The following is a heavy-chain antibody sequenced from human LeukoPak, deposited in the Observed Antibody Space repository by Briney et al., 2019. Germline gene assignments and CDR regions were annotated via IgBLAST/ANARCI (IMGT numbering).Heavy chain of an antibody. CDR3: ARVRSYYDSSGYDY. V-gene: IGHV3-53*01. D-gene: IGHD3-22*01. J-gene: IGHJ4*02. CDR1: GFTVSSNY. CDR2: VYSGGST. Sequence: GGSLRLSCAASGFTVSSNYMSWVRKAPGKGLEWVSVVYSGGSTNYADSVKGRFTISRDNSKNTLYLQMYTRRAEDTAVYYCARVRSYYDSSGYDYWGQGTLVTVSS.